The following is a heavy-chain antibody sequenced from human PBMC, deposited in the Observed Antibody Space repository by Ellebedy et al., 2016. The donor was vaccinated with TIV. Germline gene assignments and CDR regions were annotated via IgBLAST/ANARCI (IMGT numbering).Heavy chain of an antibody. J-gene: IGHJ6*02. Sequence: GGSLRLSCVASESMVNTYAMHWVRQSPGKGLEWLAVMSYDGSKKLYADSVEGRFTFSRDTSKNTLYLQLRNLRAEDTAVYYCVRDRSSVGDYYYHGMDVWGQGTTVTVSS. CDR2: MSYDGSKK. CDR3: VRDRSSVGDYYYHGMDV. CDR1: ESMVNTYA. D-gene: IGHD3-3*01. V-gene: IGHV3-30-3*01.